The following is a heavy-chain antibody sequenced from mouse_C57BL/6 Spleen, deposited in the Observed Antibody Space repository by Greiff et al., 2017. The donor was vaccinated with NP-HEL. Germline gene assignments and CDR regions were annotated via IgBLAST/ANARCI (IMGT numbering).Heavy chain of an antibody. V-gene: IGHV1-9*01. CDR2: ILPGSGST. J-gene: IGHJ2*01. D-gene: IGHD3-2*02. Sequence: VQRVESGAELMKPGASVKLSCKATGYTFTGYWIEWVKQRPGHGLEWIGEILPGSGSTNYNEKFKGKATFPADTSSNAAYMQLSSLTAEDSAIYYCARYGQDSSGAYYFDDWGQGATLTVSS. CDR3: ARYGQDSSGAYYFDD. CDR1: GYTFTGYW.